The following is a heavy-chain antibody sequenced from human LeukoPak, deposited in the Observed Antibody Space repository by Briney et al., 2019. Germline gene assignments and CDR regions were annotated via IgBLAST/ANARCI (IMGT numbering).Heavy chain of an antibody. V-gene: IGHV3-33*01. CDR1: GFTFSSYG. CDR3: ARDYCSSTSCYSDY. CDR2: IWYDGSNK. D-gene: IGHD2-2*01. Sequence: GGSLRLSCAASGFTFSSYGMHWVRQAPGKGLEWVAVIWYDGSNKYYADSVKGRFTISRDNSKNTLYLQMNSLRAEDTAVYYCARDYCSSTSCYSDYWGQGTLVTVSS. J-gene: IGHJ4*02.